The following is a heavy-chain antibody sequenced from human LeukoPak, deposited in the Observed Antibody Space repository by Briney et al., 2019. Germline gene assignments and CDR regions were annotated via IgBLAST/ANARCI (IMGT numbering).Heavy chain of an antibody. CDR2: ISSSGRTI. CDR1: GFTFSDYY. CDR3: AKRGVVIRVILVGFHKEAYYFDS. Sequence: GGSLRLSCAASGFTFSDYYMSWIRPAPGKGLEWVSYISSSGRTIYYADSVKGPFTISRDNAKNSLYLQMNSLRAEDTAVYFCAKRGVVIRVILVGFHKEAYYFDSWGQGALVTVSS. J-gene: IGHJ4*02. V-gene: IGHV3-11*01. D-gene: IGHD3-10*01.